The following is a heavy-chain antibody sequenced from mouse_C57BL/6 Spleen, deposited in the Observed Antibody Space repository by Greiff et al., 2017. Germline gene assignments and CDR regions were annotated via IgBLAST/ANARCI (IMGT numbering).Heavy chain of an antibody. V-gene: IGHV10-3*01. CDR3: VRDGYYGSGDYAMDY. Sequence: EVQVVESGGGLVQPKGSLKLSCAASGFTFNTYAMHWVRQAPGKGLEWVARIRSKSSNYATYYADSVKDRFTISRDDSQSMLYLQMNNLKTEDTAMYYCVRDGYYGSGDYAMDYWGQGTSVTVSS. J-gene: IGHJ4*01. D-gene: IGHD1-1*01. CDR1: GFTFNTYA. CDR2: IRSKSSNYAT.